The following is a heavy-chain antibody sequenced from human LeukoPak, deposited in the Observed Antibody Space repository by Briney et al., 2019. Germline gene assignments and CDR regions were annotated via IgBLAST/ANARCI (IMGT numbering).Heavy chain of an antibody. D-gene: IGHD3-22*01. CDR1: GYTFTGYY. CDR3: ATAAGYYDSSGYYEFDY. Sequence: ASVKVSCKASGYTFTGYYMHWVRQAPGQGLEWMGWINPNSGGTNYAQKFQGRVTMTRDTSISTAYMELSRLRSEDTAVYYCATAAGYYDSSGYYEFDYWGQGTLVTVSS. V-gene: IGHV1-2*02. CDR2: INPNSGGT. J-gene: IGHJ4*02.